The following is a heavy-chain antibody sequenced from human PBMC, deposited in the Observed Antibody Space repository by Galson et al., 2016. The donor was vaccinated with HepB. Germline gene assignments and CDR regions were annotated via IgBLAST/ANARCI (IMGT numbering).Heavy chain of an antibody. J-gene: IGHJ4*02. CDR1: GDSVSRGGYR. V-gene: IGHV4-61*08. CDR2: MYYSVKST. CDR3: AREYAY. Sequence: SETLSLTCTVSGDSVSRGGYRWSWIRQHPGKGLEWIGYMYYSVKSTDFSPSLKSRATISVDTSKNQFSLKLSSVTAADTAVYYCAREYAYWGQGTLVAVSS.